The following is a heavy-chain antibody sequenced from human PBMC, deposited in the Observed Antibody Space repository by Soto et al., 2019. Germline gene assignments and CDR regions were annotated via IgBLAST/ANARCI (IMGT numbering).Heavy chain of an antibody. Sequence: ASVKVSCKASGYTFTSYDINWVRQATGQGLEWMGWMNPNSGNTGYAQKFQGRVTMTRNTSISTAYMELSSLRSEDTAVYYCARRYDFWSRDAHEYYYGMDVWGQGTTVTVSS. J-gene: IGHJ6*02. CDR2: MNPNSGNT. V-gene: IGHV1-8*01. D-gene: IGHD3-3*01. CDR1: GYTFTSYD. CDR3: ARRYDFWSRDAHEYYYGMDV.